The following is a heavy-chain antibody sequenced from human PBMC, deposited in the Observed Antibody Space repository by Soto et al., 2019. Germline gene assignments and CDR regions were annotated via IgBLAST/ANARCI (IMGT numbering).Heavy chain of an antibody. Sequence: SETLSLTCTVSGGSISSYYWSWIRQPPGKGLEWIGYIYYSGSTNYNPSLKSRVTISVDTSKNQFSLKLSSVTAADTAVYYCARGIPGRAAAGTGWGQGTLVTVSS. V-gene: IGHV4-59*01. CDR2: IYYSGST. CDR1: GGSISSYY. CDR3: ARGIPGRAAAGTG. J-gene: IGHJ4*02. D-gene: IGHD6-13*01.